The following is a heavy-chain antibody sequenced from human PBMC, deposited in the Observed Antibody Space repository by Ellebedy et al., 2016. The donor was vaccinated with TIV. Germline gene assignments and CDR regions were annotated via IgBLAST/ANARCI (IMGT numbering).Heavy chain of an antibody. J-gene: IGHJ4*02. CDR1: GFAFSTYA. V-gene: IGHV3-23*01. CDR3: TKHRLGRQWLVPSDS. CDR2: ISGNGADT. Sequence: GGSLRLXCAASGFAFSTYAMSWVRQAPGKGLECVSGISGNGADTYYVDSVRGRFTISRDNSKNTVHLQMNSLRAEDTAVYYCTKHRLGRQWLVPSDSWGQGILVTVSS. D-gene: IGHD6-19*01.